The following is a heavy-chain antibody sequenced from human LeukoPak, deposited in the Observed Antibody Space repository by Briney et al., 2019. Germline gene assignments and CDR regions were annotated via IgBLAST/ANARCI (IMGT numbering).Heavy chain of an antibody. V-gene: IGHV3-23*01. Sequence: GGSLRLSCAASGFIFRNYAMSWVRQAPGKGLEWVSAITGSGDTTYYADSVKGRFTISRDNSKNTLYVEMNTLRAEDTAVYYCAKWGAYDILTGYYVSDFWGQGTLVTVSS. J-gene: IGHJ4*02. D-gene: IGHD3-9*01. CDR1: GFIFRNYA. CDR3: AKWGAYDILTGYYVSDF. CDR2: ITGSGDTT.